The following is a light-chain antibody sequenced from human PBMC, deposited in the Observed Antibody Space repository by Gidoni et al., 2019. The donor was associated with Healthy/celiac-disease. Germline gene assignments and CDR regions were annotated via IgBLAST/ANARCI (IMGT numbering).Light chain of an antibody. CDR3: AAWDDSLNGPV. Sequence: QSVLTQPPSASGTPGQRVTISCSGSSSNIGRNTVTWYQQLPGTAPKLLIYSNKQRPSGVPDRFSGSKSGTSASLAISGLQSEDEADYYCAAWDDSLNGPVFGGGTKLTVL. J-gene: IGLJ2*01. CDR1: SSNIGRNT. V-gene: IGLV1-44*01. CDR2: SNK.